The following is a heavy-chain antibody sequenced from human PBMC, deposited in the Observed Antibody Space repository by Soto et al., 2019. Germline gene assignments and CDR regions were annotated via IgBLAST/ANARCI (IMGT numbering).Heavy chain of an antibody. V-gene: IGHV3-33*01. CDR3: ARDHGGEYGDYVDYFDY. Sequence: GGSLRLSCAASGFTFSSYGMHWVRQAPGKGLEWVAVIWYDGSNKYYADSVKGRFTISRDNSKNTLYLQMNSLRAEDTAVYYCARDHGGEYGDYVDYFDYWGQGTLVTVSS. D-gene: IGHD4-17*01. J-gene: IGHJ4*02. CDR1: GFTFSSYG. CDR2: IWYDGSNK.